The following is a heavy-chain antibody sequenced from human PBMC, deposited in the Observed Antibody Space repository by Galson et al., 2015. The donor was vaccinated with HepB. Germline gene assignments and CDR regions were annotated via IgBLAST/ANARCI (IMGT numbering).Heavy chain of an antibody. Sequence: SLRLSCAASGFTFSTYSMNWVRQAPGKGLEWVSSISGSSDRIYYADSVKGRFTISRDNAKNSLYLQMNSLRAEDTAVYYCARDQEITMNNWGQGTLVTVSS. J-gene: IGHJ4*02. V-gene: IGHV3-21*01. CDR3: ARDQEITMNN. CDR2: ISGSSDRI. CDR1: GFTFSTYS. D-gene: IGHD3-22*01.